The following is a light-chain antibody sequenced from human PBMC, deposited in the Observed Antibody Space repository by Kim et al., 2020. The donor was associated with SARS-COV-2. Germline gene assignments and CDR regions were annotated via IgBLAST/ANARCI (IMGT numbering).Light chain of an antibody. CDR2: DTS. J-gene: IGLJ3*02. CDR1: TGGVTSGHY. Sequence: PGGTVTLTCDSSTGGVTSGHYPYWFQQKPAQAPRTLIYDTSNKHSWTPARFSGSLLGGKAALTLSGAQPEDEADYYCLLYTSGRRVFGGGTQLTVL. CDR3: LLYTSGRRV. V-gene: IGLV7-46*01.